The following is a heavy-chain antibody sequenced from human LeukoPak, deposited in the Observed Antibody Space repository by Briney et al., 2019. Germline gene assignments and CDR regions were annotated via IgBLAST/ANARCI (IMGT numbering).Heavy chain of an antibody. Sequence: PSETLSLTCTASGGSISSGSYYWSWIRQPAGKGLEWIGRIYTSGSTNYNPSLKRRVTISVDTSKNQFSLKLSSVTAADTAVYYCARDRPVGATTYGMDVWGQGTTVTVSS. CDR2: IYTSGST. V-gene: IGHV4-61*02. D-gene: IGHD1-26*01. J-gene: IGHJ6*02. CDR3: ARDRPVGATTYGMDV. CDR1: GGSISSGSYY.